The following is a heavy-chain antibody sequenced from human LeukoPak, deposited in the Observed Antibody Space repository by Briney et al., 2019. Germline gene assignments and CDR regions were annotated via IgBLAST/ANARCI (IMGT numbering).Heavy chain of an antibody. CDR1: GFTFSAYF. V-gene: IGHV3-64D*06. Sequence: GGSLRLSCSASGFTFSAYFMHWVRQAPGKGLEYVSSISSNEYDTYYADSVKGRFTISRDNSKNTLFFQMSSLRAEDTAVYYCVKDLNGTWSFDYWGQGTLVTVSS. D-gene: IGHD2-8*01. CDR2: ISSNEYDT. CDR3: VKDLNGTWSFDY. J-gene: IGHJ4*02.